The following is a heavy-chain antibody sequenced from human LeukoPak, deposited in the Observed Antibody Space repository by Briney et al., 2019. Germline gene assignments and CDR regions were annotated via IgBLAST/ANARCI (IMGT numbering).Heavy chain of an antibody. Sequence: ASVTVSCKASGYTFTSYGISWVRQAPGQGLEWMGIINPSGGSTSYAQKFQGRVTMTRDTSTSTVYMELSSLRSEDTAVYYCARGRSRIVGATVGDAFDIWGQGTMVTVSS. D-gene: IGHD1-26*01. CDR2: INPSGGST. V-gene: IGHV1-46*01. CDR1: GYTFTSYG. J-gene: IGHJ3*02. CDR3: ARGRSRIVGATVGDAFDI.